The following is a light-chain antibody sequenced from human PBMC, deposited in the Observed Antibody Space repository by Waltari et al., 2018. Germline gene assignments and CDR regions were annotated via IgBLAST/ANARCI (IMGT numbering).Light chain of an antibody. CDR3: QQPYFYPRT. CDR2: AAS. CDR1: QGIGRY. J-gene: IGKJ1*01. V-gene: IGKV1-9*01. Sequence: DIQLTQSPSFVSASVGDRVTITCRASQGIGRYLAWYQQKPGNAPQFLVYAASTLQSGVPARFSGSGSGTEFTLTISSLQPEDFATYYCQQPYFYPRTFGQGTKVDI.